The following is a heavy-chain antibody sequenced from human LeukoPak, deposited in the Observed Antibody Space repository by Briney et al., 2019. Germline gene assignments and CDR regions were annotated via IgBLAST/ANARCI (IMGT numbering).Heavy chain of an antibody. Sequence: GESLKISCKGSGYSFTSYWIGWVRQMPGKGLEWMGIIYPGDSDTRYSPSFQGQVTISADKSISTAYLQWSSLKASDTAMYYCAIPYSSSWSPTQPQHWGQGTLVTVSS. CDR2: IYPGDSDT. CDR1: GYSFTSYW. J-gene: IGHJ1*01. D-gene: IGHD6-13*01. CDR3: AIPYSSSWSPTQPQH. V-gene: IGHV5-51*01.